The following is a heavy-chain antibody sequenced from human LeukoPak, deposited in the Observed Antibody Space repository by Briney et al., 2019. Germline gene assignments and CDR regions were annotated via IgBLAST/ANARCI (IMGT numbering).Heavy chain of an antibody. CDR2: VIAISGTT. V-gene: IGHV1-69*05. D-gene: IGHD3-10*01. J-gene: IGHJ6*03. CDR3: VRGKRNGYFGATTYYNDFYYMDV. CDR1: GDSFNNFA. Sequence: SVKVSCKASGDSFNNFAFSWVRQAPGQGLEWMGGVIAISGTTNYAQRFQGRVTITTDESTNTAYMHLSSLRSADSALYYCVRGKRNGYFGATTYYNDFYYMDVWGKGTTVTVSS.